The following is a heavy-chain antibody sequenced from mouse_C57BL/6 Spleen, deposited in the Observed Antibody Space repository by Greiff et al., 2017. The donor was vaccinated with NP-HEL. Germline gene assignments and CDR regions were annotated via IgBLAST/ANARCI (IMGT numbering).Heavy chain of an antibody. CDR1: GYTFTDYY. J-gene: IGHJ1*03. Sequence: QVQLKQSGPELVKPGASVKISCKASGYTFTDYYINWVKQRPGQGLEWIGWIYPGSGNTKYNEKFKGKATLTVDTSSSTAYMQLSSLTSEGSAVYFCARGAYYYGRGYWYFDVWGTGTTVTVSS. CDR2: IYPGSGNT. D-gene: IGHD1-1*01. CDR3: ARGAYYYGRGYWYFDV. V-gene: IGHV1-84*01.